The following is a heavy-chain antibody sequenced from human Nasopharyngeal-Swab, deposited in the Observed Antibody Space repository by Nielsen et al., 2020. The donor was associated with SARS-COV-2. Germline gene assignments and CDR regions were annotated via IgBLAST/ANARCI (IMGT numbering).Heavy chain of an antibody. CDR3: ARDRGYSYGDPLSYFDY. V-gene: IGHV4-28*03. Sequence: WIRQPPGKGLEWIGYIYYSGSTYSNPSLKSRVTMSVDTSTDQFSLKLRSVTAADTAVYYCARDRGYSYGDPLSYFDYWGQGTLVTVSS. J-gene: IGHJ4*02. CDR2: IYYSGST. D-gene: IGHD5-18*01.